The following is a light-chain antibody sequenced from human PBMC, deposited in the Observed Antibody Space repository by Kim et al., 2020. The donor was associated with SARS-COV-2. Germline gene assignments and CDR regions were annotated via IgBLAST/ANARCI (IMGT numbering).Light chain of an antibody. J-gene: IGLJ1*01. CDR1: TTDVVNYNL. CDR2: EVT. CDR3: CSFARSSTSYD. V-gene: IGLV2-23*02. Sequence: QSALTQPASVSGSPGQSITISCTGSTTDVVNYNLVSWYQLHPGKAPQLIIYEVTRRPSGVSDRFSGSKSGNAASLTISGLQAEDEAEYYCCSFARSSTSYDFGSGTKVNVL.